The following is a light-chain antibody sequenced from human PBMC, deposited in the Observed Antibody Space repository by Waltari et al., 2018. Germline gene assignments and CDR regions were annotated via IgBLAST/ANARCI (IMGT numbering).Light chain of an antibody. CDR3: SSRASGRIPVV. CDR2: EVT. CDR1: SSDVGTYNL. J-gene: IGLJ2*01. V-gene: IGLV2-23*02. Sequence: QSALTQPASVSGSPGQLITISCTGTSSDVGTYNLVSWFQQHPRKAPKLMIYEVTKRPSGVSNRFSGSKSDNTASLTISGLQAEDEADYYCSSRASGRIPVVFGGGTKLTVL.